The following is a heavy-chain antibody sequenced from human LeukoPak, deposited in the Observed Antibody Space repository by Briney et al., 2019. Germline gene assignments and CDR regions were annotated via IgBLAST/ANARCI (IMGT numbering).Heavy chain of an antibody. D-gene: IGHD3-10*01. Sequence: PGWSLTHSCVCSGLTYSNYGMHAVRPAAWRGRVGVFRINSDGSSTTYADCVQGRFTISRDNAKNTLYLQVNSLRDEHRAVYYCARENGITMMDVWRQGTTVTVSS. CDR2: INSDGSST. CDR3: ARENGITMMDV. J-gene: IGHJ6*02. V-gene: IGHV3-74*03. CDR1: GLTYSNYG.